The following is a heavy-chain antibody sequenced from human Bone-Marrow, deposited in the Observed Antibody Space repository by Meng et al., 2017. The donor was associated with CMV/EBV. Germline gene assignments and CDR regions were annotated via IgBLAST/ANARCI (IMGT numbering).Heavy chain of an antibody. J-gene: IGHJ5*02. V-gene: IGHV3-30*02. CDR1: GFTFSSYG. CDR3: ARDVGVIVVVPAAISWFDP. CDR2: IRYDGSNK. D-gene: IGHD2-2*01. Sequence: GGSLRLSCAASGFTFSSYGMHWVRQAPGKGLEWVAFIRYDGSNKYYADSVKGRFTISRDNSKNTLYLQMNSLRAEDTAVYYCARDVGVIVVVPAAISWFDPWGQGTLVTVSS.